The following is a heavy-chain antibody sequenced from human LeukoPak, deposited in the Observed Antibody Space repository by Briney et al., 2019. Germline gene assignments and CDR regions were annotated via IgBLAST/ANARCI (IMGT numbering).Heavy chain of an antibody. J-gene: IGHJ4*02. D-gene: IGHD2-15*01. Sequence: GGSLRLSCAASGFTFSSYAMSWVRQAPGKGLEWVSALSGSGSSTYYADSVKGRFTISRDSSKITLFLQMNSLRAEDTALYYCAKGVGYCSGGSCQQFDYWGQGTLVTVSS. CDR1: GFTFSSYA. CDR2: LSGSGSST. CDR3: AKGVGYCSGGSCQQFDY. V-gene: IGHV3-23*01.